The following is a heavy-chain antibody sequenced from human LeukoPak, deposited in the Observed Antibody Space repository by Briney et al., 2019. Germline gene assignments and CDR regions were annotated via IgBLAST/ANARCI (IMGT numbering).Heavy chain of an antibody. V-gene: IGHV3-23*01. CDR1: GFSFSSYA. CDR2: ISGSGST. CDR3: AKLYCSRTSCYSDY. D-gene: IGHD2-2*02. Sequence: GGSPRLSCAASGFSFSSYAMSWVRQAPGKGLEWVSAISGSGSTYYADSVKGRFTISRDNSKNTLYLQMNSLRAEDTAIYYCAKLYCSRTSCYSDYWGQGTLVTVSS. J-gene: IGHJ4*02.